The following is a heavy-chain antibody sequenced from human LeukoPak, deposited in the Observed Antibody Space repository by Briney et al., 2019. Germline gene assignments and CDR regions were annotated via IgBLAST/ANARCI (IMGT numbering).Heavy chain of an antibody. Sequence: SETLSLTCTVSGGSISSGSYYWSWIRQPAGKGLEWIGRIYTSGSTNYNPSLKSRVTMSVDTSKNQFSLKLSSVTAADTAVYYCARDLGDYWGQGTLVTVSS. CDR1: GGSISSGSYY. J-gene: IGHJ4*02. CDR3: ARDLGDY. CDR2: IYTSGST. V-gene: IGHV4-61*02. D-gene: IGHD3-10*01.